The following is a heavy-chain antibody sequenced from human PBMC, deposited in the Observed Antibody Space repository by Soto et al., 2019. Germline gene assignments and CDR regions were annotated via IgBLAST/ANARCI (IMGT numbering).Heavy chain of an antibody. CDR2: IIPIFDTA. CDR1: GGTFNSYA. CDR3: AKEGDSSGPNRFDP. Sequence: QVQLVQSGAEVKKPGSSVKVSCKASGGTFNSYAISWVRQAPGQGLEWMGGIIPIFDTADYAQKFQGRISITADDSTNTAYLELSTLSSEDTAVYYCAKEGDSSGPNRFDPWGQGTLVIVSS. V-gene: IGHV1-69*12. D-gene: IGHD6-19*01. J-gene: IGHJ5*02.